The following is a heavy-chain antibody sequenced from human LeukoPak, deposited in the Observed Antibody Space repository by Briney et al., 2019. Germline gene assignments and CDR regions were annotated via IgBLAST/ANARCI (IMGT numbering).Heavy chain of an antibody. CDR2: IREDGGKQ. D-gene: IGHD2-21*02. Sequence: PGGSLRLSCAASGFNFDNFWMSWVRQAPGKGLEWVANIREDGGKQNYVDSVKGRFTISRGNAKSSVYLQLNSLRADDTAIYYCAKDIPGGGDDYWGQGTLVTVSS. CDR3: AKDIPGGGDDY. CDR1: GFNFDNFW. V-gene: IGHV3-7*01. J-gene: IGHJ4*02.